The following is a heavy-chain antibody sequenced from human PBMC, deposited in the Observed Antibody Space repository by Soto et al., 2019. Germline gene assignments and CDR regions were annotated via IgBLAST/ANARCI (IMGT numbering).Heavy chain of an antibody. CDR2: IYYSGST. Sequence: QLQLQESGPGLVKPSETLSLTCTVSGGSISSSSYYWGWIRQPPGKGLDWIGSIYYSGSTYYNPSLKSRVTISVDTSKNQFSLQLSSVTAADTDVYYCSSELRSTGTLEYFDYLGQGTLVTVSS. D-gene: IGHD1-26*01. CDR1: GGSISSSSYY. V-gene: IGHV4-39*01. J-gene: IGHJ4*02. CDR3: SSELRSTGTLEYFDY.